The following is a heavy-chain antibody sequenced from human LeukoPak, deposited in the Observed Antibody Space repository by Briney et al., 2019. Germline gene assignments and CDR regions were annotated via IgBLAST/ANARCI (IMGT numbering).Heavy chain of an antibody. J-gene: IGHJ4*02. Sequence: SETLSLTCTISGDSITSYYWSWIRQPPGKRLEWIGYIYSSGSTNYNPSLKGRVTMSVDTSKRQFSLKLSSVTGADTAVYYFARHVWETGSYLNFDFWGQGTLVTVSS. CDR1: GDSITSYY. CDR3: ARHVWETGSYLNFDF. CDR2: IYSSGST. D-gene: IGHD1-26*01. V-gene: IGHV4-59*08.